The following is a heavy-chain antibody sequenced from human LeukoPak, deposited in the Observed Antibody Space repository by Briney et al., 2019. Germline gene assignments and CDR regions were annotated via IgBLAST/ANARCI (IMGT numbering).Heavy chain of an antibody. CDR2: ISGSASST. CDR1: GFTFSNYA. J-gene: IGHJ4*02. V-gene: IGHV3-23*01. Sequence: GGSLRLSCAASGFTFSNYAMSWVRQAPGKGLEWVSAISGSASSTYYADSVKGRFTISRDNSKNTLYLQMNSLRAEDTAVYYCARVPIIAAAGPLDYWGQGTLVTVSS. D-gene: IGHD6-13*01. CDR3: ARVPIIAAAGPLDY.